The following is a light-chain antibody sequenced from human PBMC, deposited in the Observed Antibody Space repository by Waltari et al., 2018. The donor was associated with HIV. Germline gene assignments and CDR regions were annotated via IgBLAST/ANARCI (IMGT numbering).Light chain of an antibody. Sequence: QSALTQPASVSGSPGQSITISCTGASSDVGDYNYVSWYQQHPGKAPKLMIYDVSNRPSGVSNRFSGSKSGNTASLTSSGLQAEDEADYYCSSYTGSSTLGVFGTGTRVTVL. CDR3: SSYTGSSTLGV. V-gene: IGLV2-14*03. CDR1: SSDVGDYNY. J-gene: IGLJ1*01. CDR2: DVS.